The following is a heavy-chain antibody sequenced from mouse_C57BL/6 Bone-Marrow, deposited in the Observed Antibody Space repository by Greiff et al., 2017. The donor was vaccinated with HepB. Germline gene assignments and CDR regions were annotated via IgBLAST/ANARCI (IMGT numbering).Heavy chain of an antibody. V-gene: IGHV1-76*01. D-gene: IGHD2-3*01. CDR3: ARWDGYLYYFDY. J-gene: IGHJ2*01. Sequence: QVQLQHSGAELVRPGASVKLSCKASGYTFTDYYINWVKQRPGQGLEWIARIYPGSGNTYYNEKFKGKATLTAEKSSSTAYMQLSSLTSEDSAVYFCARWDGYLYYFDYWGQGTTLTVSS. CDR2: IYPGSGNT. CDR1: GYTFTDYY.